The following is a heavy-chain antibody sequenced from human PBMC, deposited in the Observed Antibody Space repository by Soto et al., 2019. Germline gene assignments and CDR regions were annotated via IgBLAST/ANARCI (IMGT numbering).Heavy chain of an antibody. D-gene: IGHD3-16*02. CDR2: ISYDGSNK. J-gene: IGHJ4*02. CDR1: GFTFSSYG. CDR3: AKDSYDYVWGSYRPLADY. V-gene: IGHV3-30*18. Sequence: QVQLVESGGGVVQPGRSLRLSCAASGFTFSSYGMHWVRQAPGKGLEWVAVISYDGSNKYYADSVKGRFTISRDNSKNTLYLQMNSLRAEDTAVYYCAKDSYDYVWGSYRPLADYWGQGTLVTVSS.